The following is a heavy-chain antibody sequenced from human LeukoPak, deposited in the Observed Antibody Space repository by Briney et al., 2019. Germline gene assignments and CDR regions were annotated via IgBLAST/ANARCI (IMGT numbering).Heavy chain of an antibody. CDR1: GYTFTSYG. D-gene: IGHD3-9*01. CDR2: ISAYNGNT. CDR3: ARWEYYDILTGLITYAFDI. J-gene: IGHJ3*02. Sequence: ASVKVSCKASGYTFTSYGISWVRQAPGQGLEWMGWISAYNGNTNYAQKLQGRVTMTTDTSTSTAYMELRSLRSDDTAVYYCARWEYYDILTGLITYAFDIWGQGTMVTVSS. V-gene: IGHV1-18*01.